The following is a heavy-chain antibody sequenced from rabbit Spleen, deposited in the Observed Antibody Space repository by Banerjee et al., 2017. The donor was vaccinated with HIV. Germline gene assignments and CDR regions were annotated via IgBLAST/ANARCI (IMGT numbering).Heavy chain of an antibody. CDR1: GFSFSDRDV. J-gene: IGHJ6*01. CDR3: ARDLAGAIGWNFSL. D-gene: IGHD4-1*01. Sequence: QEELEESGGGLVKPEGSLTFTCKASGFSFSDRDVMCWVRQAPGKGLEWIACINTVTGKPVYATWAKGRFTISTTSSTTVTLQMTSLTAADTATYFCARDLAGAIGWNFSLWGQGTLVTVS. CDR2: INTVTGKP. V-gene: IGHV1S45*01.